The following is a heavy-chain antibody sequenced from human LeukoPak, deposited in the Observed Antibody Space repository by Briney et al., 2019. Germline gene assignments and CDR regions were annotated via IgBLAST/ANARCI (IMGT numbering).Heavy chain of an antibody. CDR2: IYYSGST. J-gene: IGHJ4*02. CDR1: GGSISSYY. D-gene: IGHD6-19*01. Sequence: SETLSLTCTVSGGSISSYYWSWIRQPPGKGLEWIGYIYYSGSTNYNPSLKSRVTISVDTSKNQFSLKLSSATAADTAVYYCARDASVAGGSDYWGQGTLVTVSS. CDR3: ARDASVAGGSDY. V-gene: IGHV4-59*01.